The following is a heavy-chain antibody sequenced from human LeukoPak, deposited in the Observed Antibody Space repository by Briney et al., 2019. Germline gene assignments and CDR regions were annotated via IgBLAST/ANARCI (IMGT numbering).Heavy chain of an antibody. Sequence: SETLSLTCTVSGGSISTYYWSWIRQPPGKGLEWIGYIYYSGSTNYNPSLKSRVTISVDTSKKQLTLKLSSVIAADTAVYYCARHSRDYYDSRGAFDIWGQGTMVTVSS. CDR2: IYYSGST. J-gene: IGHJ3*02. D-gene: IGHD3-22*01. CDR3: ARHSRDYYDSRGAFDI. CDR1: GGSISTYY. V-gene: IGHV4-59*08.